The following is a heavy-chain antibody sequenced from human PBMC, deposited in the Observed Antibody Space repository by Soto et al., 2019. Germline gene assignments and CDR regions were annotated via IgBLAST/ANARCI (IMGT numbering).Heavy chain of an antibody. Sequence: GASVKVSCKASGYTFTGYYMHWVRQAPGQGLEWMGGINPNSGTANYAQKFQGRVTITRDKSTSTAYMELSSLRSEDTAVYYCARGYIVATITPFYFDYWGQGTLVTVSS. V-gene: IGHV1-2*02. CDR3: ARGYIVATITPFYFDY. J-gene: IGHJ4*02. CDR1: GYTFTGYY. CDR2: INPNSGTA. D-gene: IGHD5-12*01.